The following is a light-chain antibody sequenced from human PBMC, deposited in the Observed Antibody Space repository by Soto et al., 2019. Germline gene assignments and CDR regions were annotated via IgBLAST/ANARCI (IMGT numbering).Light chain of an antibody. V-gene: IGLV2-23*01. CDR2: EGS. CDR1: SSDVGSYNL. Sequence: QSALTQPASVSGSPGQSITISCTGTSSDVGSYNLVSWYQQHPGKAPKLMIYEGSKRPSGVSNRFSGSKSGNTASLTIAGLQAEGEADYYCWSYAGRSTLYVVFGGGTKLTVL. CDR3: WSYAGRSTLYVV. J-gene: IGLJ2*01.